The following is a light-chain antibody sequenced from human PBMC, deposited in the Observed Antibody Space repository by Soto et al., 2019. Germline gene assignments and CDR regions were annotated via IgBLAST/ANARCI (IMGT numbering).Light chain of an antibody. V-gene: IGKV3-20*01. CDR1: QSVSGSF. CDR3: QQCGSSPRT. Sequence: EIVLTQSPGTLSLSPGERATLSCRASQSVSGSFLAWYQQKPGQAPRLLIYGASSRATGIPARFSGSESGTDFTLTISRLEPEDFAVYYCQQCGSSPRTFGQGTKVEIK. CDR2: GAS. J-gene: IGKJ1*01.